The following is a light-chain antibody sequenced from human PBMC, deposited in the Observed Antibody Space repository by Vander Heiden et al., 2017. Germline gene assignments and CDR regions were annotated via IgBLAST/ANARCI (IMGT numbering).Light chain of an antibody. CDR3: QQYGSSAFT. Sequence: DIVLTQSPGPLSLSPGERATLSCRASQSVSSSYLAWYQQKPGQAPRLLIYGASSRATGIPDRFSGSGSGTDFTLTISRLEPEDVAVYYCQQYGSSAFTFGPGTKVDIK. J-gene: IGKJ3*01. V-gene: IGKV3-20*01. CDR1: QSVSSSY. CDR2: GAS.